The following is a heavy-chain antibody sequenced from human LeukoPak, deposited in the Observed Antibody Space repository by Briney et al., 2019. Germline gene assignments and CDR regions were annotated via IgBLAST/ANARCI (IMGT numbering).Heavy chain of an antibody. CDR2: INHSGST. D-gene: IGHD2-15*01. Sequence: SEALSLTCAVYGGSFSGYYWSWIRQPPGKGLEWIGEINHSGSTNYNPSLKSRVTISVDTSKNQFSPKLSSVTAADTAVYYCARGTPKIHCSGGSCYSEGDAFDIWGQGTMVTVSS. CDR1: GGSFSGYY. V-gene: IGHV4-34*01. CDR3: ARGTPKIHCSGGSCYSEGDAFDI. J-gene: IGHJ3*02.